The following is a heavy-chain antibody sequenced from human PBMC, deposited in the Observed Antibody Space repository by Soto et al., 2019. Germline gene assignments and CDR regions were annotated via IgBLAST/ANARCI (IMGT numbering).Heavy chain of an antibody. CDR3: ASRRMVGATDWYFDL. J-gene: IGHJ2*01. V-gene: IGHV4-39*01. CDR1: GGSISSSSYY. CDR2: IYYSGST. Sequence: SETLSLTCTVSGGSISSSSYYWGWIRQPPGKGLEWIGSIYYSGSTYYNPSLKSRVTISVDTSKNQFSMKLSSVTAADTAVYYCASRRMVGATDWYFDLWGRGTLVTVSS. D-gene: IGHD1-26*01.